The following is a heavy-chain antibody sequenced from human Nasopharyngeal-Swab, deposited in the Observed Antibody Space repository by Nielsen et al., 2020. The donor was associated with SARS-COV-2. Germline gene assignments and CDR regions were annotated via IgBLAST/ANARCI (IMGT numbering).Heavy chain of an antibody. Sequence: GESLKISCAASGFIFSNYAMSWVRQAPGKGLEWVSTINNRGDDTHYVDSVRGRFTVSRDNSKNTLYLQMNSLRGEDTAIYYCAKNTQTLSTVTIDYWGQGTLVTVSS. CDR2: INNRGDDT. D-gene: IGHD4-17*01. CDR3: AKNTQTLSTVTIDY. V-gene: IGHV3-23*01. CDR1: GFIFSNYA. J-gene: IGHJ4*02.